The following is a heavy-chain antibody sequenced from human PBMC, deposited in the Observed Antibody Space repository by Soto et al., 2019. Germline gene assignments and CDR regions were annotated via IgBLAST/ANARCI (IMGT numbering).Heavy chain of an antibody. CDR1: GGPISSYY. CDR2: IYYSGST. V-gene: IGHV4-59*01. D-gene: IGHD6-19*01. CDR3: ARTAGYSSGWYFDY. J-gene: IGHJ4*02. Sequence: SETLSLTCTVSGGPISSYYWSWIRQPPGKGLEWIGYIYYSGSTNYNPSLKSRVTISVDTSKNQFSLKLSSVTAADTAVYYCARTAGYSSGWYFDYWGQGTLVTVSS.